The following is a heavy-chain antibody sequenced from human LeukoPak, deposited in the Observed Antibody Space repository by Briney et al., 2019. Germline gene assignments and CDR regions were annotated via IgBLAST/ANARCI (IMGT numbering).Heavy chain of an antibody. CDR2: RRYDGSNK. CDR1: GFTFRSYG. CDR3: ARDWDYDSSGFNAFDI. D-gene: IGHD3-22*01. V-gene: IGHV3-30*02. Sequence: GGSLRLSCAASGFTFRSYGMQWVRQAPGKGLEWVAFRRYDGSNKYYADSVKGRFTISRDNAKNSLYLQMNSLRAEDTAVYYCARDWDYDSSGFNAFDIWGQGTMVTVSS. J-gene: IGHJ3*02.